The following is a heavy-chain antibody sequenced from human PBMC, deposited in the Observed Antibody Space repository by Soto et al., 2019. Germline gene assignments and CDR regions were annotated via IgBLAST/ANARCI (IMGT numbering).Heavy chain of an antibody. J-gene: IGHJ6*02. CDR2: ISYDGSNK. CDR3: ARGDPYYGMDV. V-gene: IGHV3-30*03. CDR1: GFTSSSYV. Sequence: QVQLVESGGGVVQPGRSLRLSCEASGFTSSSYVMHWVRQAPGKGQEWVAVISYDGSNKHYADSVKGRFTISRDNSKNTLYLEMNSLRGEDTAVHSCARGDPYYGMDVWGQGTTVTVSS.